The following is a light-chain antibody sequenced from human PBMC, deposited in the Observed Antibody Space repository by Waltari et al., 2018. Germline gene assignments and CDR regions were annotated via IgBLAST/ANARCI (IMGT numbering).Light chain of an antibody. CDR3: QQRRHWRR. J-gene: IGKJ1*01. Sequence: VVLTQSLATLSLSPVERSTLPCRASQSVGSYLAWYQQKRGQPPRLLIHDASNRATGIPARFSGSAAGTDFTLTIRSRESEDFGIYYCQQRRHWRRFDRVPKVEIK. CDR1: QSVGSY. CDR2: DAS. V-gene: IGKV3-11*01.